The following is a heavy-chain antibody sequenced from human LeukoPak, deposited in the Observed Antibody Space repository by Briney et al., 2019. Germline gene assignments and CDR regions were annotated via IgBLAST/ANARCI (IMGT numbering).Heavy chain of an antibody. J-gene: IGHJ4*02. D-gene: IGHD6-19*01. CDR2: ISWNSGTI. CDR3: AKDNRRHYTSGPNPDSLH. V-gene: IGHV3-9*01. CDR1: GFIFNNYA. Sequence: GRSLRLSCAGSGFIFNNYAMHWIRQPPGKGLEWVSGISWNSGTIDYADSVRGRFTISRDNAKNSLYLQMDSLRVEDTAFYYCAKDNRRHYTSGPNPDSLHWGQGALVTVSS.